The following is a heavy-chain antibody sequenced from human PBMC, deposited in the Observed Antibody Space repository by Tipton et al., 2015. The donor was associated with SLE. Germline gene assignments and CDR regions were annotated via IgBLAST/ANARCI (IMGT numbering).Heavy chain of an antibody. CDR3: ASSGWAGLPTEDY. CDR2: IYTSGST. CDR1: GGSISSYY. D-gene: IGHD6-19*01. V-gene: IGHV4-4*07. J-gene: IGHJ4*02. Sequence: TLSLTCTVSGGSISSYYWSWIRQPPGKGLEWIGRIYTSGSTNYNPSLKSRVTMSVDTSKNQFSLKLSSVTAADTAVYYCASSGWAGLPTEDYWGQGTLVTVSS.